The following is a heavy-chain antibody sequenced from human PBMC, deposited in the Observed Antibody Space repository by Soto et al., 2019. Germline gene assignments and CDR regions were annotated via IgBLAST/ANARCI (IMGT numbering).Heavy chain of an antibody. D-gene: IGHD5-12*01. CDR3: ERLKWLRFSDY. CDR1: GGSISSSSYY. Sequence: SETLSLTCTVAGGSISSSSYYGGGIRQPPGKGLEWIGRSDYSGSTDDNPALKSRGTISGDTSKNQFSLKLSSVPAAATVVYYCERLKWLRFSDYWGQGTLVTVSS. J-gene: IGHJ4*02. V-gene: IGHV4-39*01. CDR2: SDYSGST.